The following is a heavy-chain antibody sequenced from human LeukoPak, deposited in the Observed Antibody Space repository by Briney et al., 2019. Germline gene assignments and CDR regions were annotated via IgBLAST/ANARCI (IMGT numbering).Heavy chain of an antibody. V-gene: IGHV4-39*01. CDR3: ARHVGSENYPRNFDY. Sequence: WVRQPPGKGLEWIGSMYYSGSTFYNPSHKSRVTLSVDTSNNQFSLKLSSVTAADTGVYYCARHVGSENYPRNFDYWGQGPLVTVSS. J-gene: IGHJ4*02. D-gene: IGHD1-26*01. CDR2: MYYSGST.